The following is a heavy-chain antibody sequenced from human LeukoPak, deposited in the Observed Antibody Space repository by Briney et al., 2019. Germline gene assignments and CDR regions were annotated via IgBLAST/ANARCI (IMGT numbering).Heavy chain of an antibody. CDR1: GGSISSYY. CDR2: IYTSEST. D-gene: IGHD3-3*01. V-gene: IGHV4-4*07. J-gene: IGHJ6*03. Sequence: SETLPLTCTVSGGSISSYYWSWIRQPAGKGLEWIGRIYTSESTNYNPSLKSRVTMSVDTSKNQFSLKLSSVTAADTAVYYCARDGYYDFWSGYNYYYYYMDVWGKGTTVTVSS. CDR3: ARDGYYDFWSGYNYYYYYMDV.